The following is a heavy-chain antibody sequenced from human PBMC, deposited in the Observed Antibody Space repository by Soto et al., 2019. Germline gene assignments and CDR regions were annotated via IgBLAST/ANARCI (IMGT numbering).Heavy chain of an antibody. Sequence: SETLSLTCAVYGGSFNSYYWNWIRQPPGKGLEWIGEINYSGSTNYNPSLKSRVTISVDTSKNQFSLNLSSVTAADTAVYYCARGRRQQLVRTAYDWFDPWGQGTLVTVSS. J-gene: IGHJ5*02. CDR2: INYSGST. V-gene: IGHV4-34*01. CDR1: GGSFNSYY. D-gene: IGHD6-13*01. CDR3: ARGRRQQLVRTAYDWFDP.